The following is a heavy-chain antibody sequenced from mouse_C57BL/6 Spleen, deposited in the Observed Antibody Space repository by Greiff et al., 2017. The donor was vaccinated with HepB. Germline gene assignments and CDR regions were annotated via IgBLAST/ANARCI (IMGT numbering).Heavy chain of an antibody. V-gene: IGHV2-2*01. CDR2: IWSGGST. CDR1: GFSLTSYG. CDR3: ARGGLLLPCWYFDV. D-gene: IGHD3-1*01. Sequence: QVQLQQSGPGLVQPSQSLSITCTVSGFSLTSYGVHWVRQSPGKGLEWLGVIWSGGSTDYNAAFISRLSISKDNSKSQVFFKMNSLQADDTAIYYCARGGLLLPCWYFDVWGTGTTVTVSS. J-gene: IGHJ1*03.